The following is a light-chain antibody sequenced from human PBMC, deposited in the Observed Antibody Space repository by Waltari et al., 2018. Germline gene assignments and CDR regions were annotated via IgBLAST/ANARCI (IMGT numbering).Light chain of an antibody. CDR3: QSYDNNPYVV. J-gene: IGLJ2*01. Sequence: QSVLTQPPSVSGAPGQRVTISCTGNSSNIGAGYEVHWYPQLPGTAPKLLIYGNSNRPSGVAARFSGSKSGTSASLAITGLQAEDEADYYCQSYDNNPYVVFGGGTKLTVL. V-gene: IGLV1-40*01. CDR1: SSNIGAGYE. CDR2: GNS.